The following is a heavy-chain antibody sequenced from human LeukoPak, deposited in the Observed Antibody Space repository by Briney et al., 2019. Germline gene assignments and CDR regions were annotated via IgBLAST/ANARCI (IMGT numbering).Heavy chain of an antibody. CDR1: RFTFNTYA. D-gene: IGHD3-10*01. CDR2: ISGSGGST. CDR3: AKDGLVWFGELN. Sequence: PGGCLRLSCADSRFTFNTYAMSWVRQAPGKGLEWVSAISGSGGSTYYADSVKGRFTISRDNSKNTLYLQMNSLRAEDTAVYYCAKDGLVWFGELNWGHGTLVTVSS. J-gene: IGHJ4*01. V-gene: IGHV3-23*01.